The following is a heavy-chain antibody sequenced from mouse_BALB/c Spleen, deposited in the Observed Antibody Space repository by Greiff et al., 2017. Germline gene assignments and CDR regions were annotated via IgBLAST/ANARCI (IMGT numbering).Heavy chain of an antibody. CDR3: TRRYDGYYDAMDY. D-gene: IGHD2-3*01. V-gene: IGHV1-69*02. Sequence: QVQLQQPGAELVRPGASVKLSCKASGYTFTSYWINWVKQRPGQGLEWIGNIYPSDSYTNYNQKFKDKATLTVDKSSSTAYMQLSSPTSEDSAVYYCTRRYDGYYDAMDYWGQGTSVTVSS. J-gene: IGHJ4*01. CDR1: GYTFTSYW. CDR2: IYPSDSYT.